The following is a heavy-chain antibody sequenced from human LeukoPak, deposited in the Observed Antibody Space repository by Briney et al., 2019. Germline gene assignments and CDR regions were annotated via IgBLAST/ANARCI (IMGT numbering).Heavy chain of an antibody. CDR2: ISGSGSYI. Sequence: PGGSLRLSCAASGFTFSSYSMNWVRQAPGKGLEWVSSISGSGSYIYYADSLKGRFTISRDNAKNSLYLQMNSLRAEDTAIYYCSRAWGYCTEGACYSDRNFDYWGQGTPVTVSS. V-gene: IGHV3-21*06. CDR1: GFTFSSYS. CDR3: SRAWGYCTEGACYSDRNFDY. D-gene: IGHD2-15*01. J-gene: IGHJ4*02.